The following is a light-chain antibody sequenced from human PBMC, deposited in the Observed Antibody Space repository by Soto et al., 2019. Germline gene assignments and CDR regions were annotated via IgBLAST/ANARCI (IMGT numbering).Light chain of an antibody. V-gene: IGKV3-20*01. CDR3: QQYGSSPFT. J-gene: IGKJ3*01. Sequence: EIVLTQSPCTLSLSPGEGATLSCRASQSVSSNFLAWYQQKPGQAPRLLIYAASSRATGISDRFSGSGSETYFTFTIRRLEPEDFAVYYCQQYGSSPFTFGPGTKVDLK. CDR2: AAS. CDR1: QSVSSNF.